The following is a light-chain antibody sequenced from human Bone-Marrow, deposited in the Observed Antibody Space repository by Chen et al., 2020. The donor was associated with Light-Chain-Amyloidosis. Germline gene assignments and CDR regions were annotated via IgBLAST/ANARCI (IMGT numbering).Light chain of an antibody. CDR1: QGIRSW. V-gene: IGKV1-5*01. CDR2: ATS. J-gene: IGKJ1*01. CDR3: HQYYTYPWT. Sequence: DIQLTQSPSTLSASIGDRVTLTCRASQGIRSWLAWYQQKPGKAPRLLIYATSTLHSGVPSRFSGSGSGTDFTLTITDLQPDDFTTYYCHQYYTYPWTFGQGTKVDLK.